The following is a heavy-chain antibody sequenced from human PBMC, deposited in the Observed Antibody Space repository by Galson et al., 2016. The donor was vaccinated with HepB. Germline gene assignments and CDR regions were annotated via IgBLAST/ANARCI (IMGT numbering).Heavy chain of an antibody. Sequence: SLRLSCAASGFTFSNYWMTWVRQAPGKGLEWVANIKQDGSEINYVDSVKGRFTISRDNAKNSLYRQMNSLRAADTAVYYCARYDYWGQGTLVTVSS. V-gene: IGHV3-7*03. CDR3: ARYDY. CDR1: GFTFSNYW. CDR2: IKQDGSEI. J-gene: IGHJ4*02.